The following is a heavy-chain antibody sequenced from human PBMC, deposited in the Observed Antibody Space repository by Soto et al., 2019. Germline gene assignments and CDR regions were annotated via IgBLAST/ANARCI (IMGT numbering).Heavy chain of an antibody. Sequence: QVQVVQSGAEVKKPGSSVRVSCKASGGTSSSYAITWMRQAPGQGLEWMGGIIPILDTTDYAQKFQGRVTFTADESTSTVYMELSSLTAEDTAVEYCASGGTTVNRRFDFWGQGTLGTDAS. CDR3: ASGGTTVNRRFDF. J-gene: IGHJ4*02. CDR2: IIPILDTT. D-gene: IGHD4-4*01. CDR1: GGTSSSYA. V-gene: IGHV1-69*01.